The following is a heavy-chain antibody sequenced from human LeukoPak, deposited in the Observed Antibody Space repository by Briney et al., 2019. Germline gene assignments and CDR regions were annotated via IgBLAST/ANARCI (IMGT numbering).Heavy chain of an antibody. D-gene: IGHD6-13*01. CDR3: ARGRRMIGIAADGY. Sequence: ASVKVSCKASGYTFTSYDINWVRQATGQGLEGMGWMNPKSGNTGYAQKFQGRVTMTRNTSISTAYMELSSLRSEDTAVYYCARGRRMIGIAADGYWGQGTLVTVSS. V-gene: IGHV1-8*01. CDR2: MNPKSGNT. CDR1: GYTFTSYD. J-gene: IGHJ4*02.